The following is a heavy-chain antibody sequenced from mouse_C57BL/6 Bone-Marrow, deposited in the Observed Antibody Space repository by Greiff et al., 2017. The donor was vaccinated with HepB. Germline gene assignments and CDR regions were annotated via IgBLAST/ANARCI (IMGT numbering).Heavy chain of an antibody. CDR2: IDPSDSYT. D-gene: IGHD1-1*01. J-gene: IGHJ2*01. V-gene: IGHV1-50*01. Sequence: VQLQQPGAELVKPGASVKLSCKASGYTFTSYWMQWVKQRPGQGLEWIGEIDPSDSYTNYNQKFKGKATLTVDTSSSTAYMQLSSLTSEDSAVYYCARGASYYYGSSYFDYWGRGTTLTVSS. CDR3: ARGASYYYGSSYFDY. CDR1: GYTFTSYW.